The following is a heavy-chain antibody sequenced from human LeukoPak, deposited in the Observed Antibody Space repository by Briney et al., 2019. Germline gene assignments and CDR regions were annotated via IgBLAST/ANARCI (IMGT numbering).Heavy chain of an antibody. D-gene: IGHD3-16*01. CDR1: GGSISGHY. Sequence: SETLSLTCSVSGGSISGHYWTWIRQPPGKGLEWIGHIYYTGTPNYNPSLKSRITISVETSTNQVSLQVSSVTAADSAIYYCARFGVDYDMDVWGHGTTVTVFS. V-gene: IGHV4-59*11. CDR3: ARFGVDYDMDV. J-gene: IGHJ6*02. CDR2: IYYTGTP.